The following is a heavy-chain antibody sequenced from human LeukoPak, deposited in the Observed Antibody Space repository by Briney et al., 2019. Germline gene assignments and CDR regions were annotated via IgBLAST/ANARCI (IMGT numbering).Heavy chain of an antibody. D-gene: IGHD3-10*01. CDR2: IYTSGST. CDR1: GGSISSYY. V-gene: IGHV4-4*07. Sequence: SETLSLTCTVSGGSISSYYWSWIRQPAGKGLEWIGRIYTSGSTNYNPSLKSRVTMSVDTSKNQFSLKLSSVTAADTAVYYCARVGITMVRGVIPKGSNWFDPWGQGTLVTVPS. CDR3: ARVGITMVRGVIPKGSNWFDP. J-gene: IGHJ5*02.